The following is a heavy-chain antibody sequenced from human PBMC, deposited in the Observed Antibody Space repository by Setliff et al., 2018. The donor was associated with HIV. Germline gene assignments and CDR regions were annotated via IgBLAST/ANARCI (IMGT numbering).Heavy chain of an antibody. CDR3: ARDQSDWFY. D-gene: IGHD3-3*01. CDR2: MYYSGNT. V-gene: IGHV4-59*01. Sequence: SETLSLTCTVSGVSISNYYWSWIWQPPGKGLEWIGYMYYSGNTNYNPSLKSRVTISVDTSKSQFSLKLNSVTAADTAVYYCARDQSDWFYWGQGTLVTVSS. CDR1: GVSISNYY. J-gene: IGHJ4*02.